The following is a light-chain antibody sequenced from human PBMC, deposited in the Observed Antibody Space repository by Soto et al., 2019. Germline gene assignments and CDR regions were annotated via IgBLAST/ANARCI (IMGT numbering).Light chain of an antibody. CDR2: EGT. J-gene: IGLJ1*01. CDR3: CSYASSRIYV. Sequence: QSALTQPASVSGSPGQSITISCTGTSSDVGSYNLVSWYQQHPGKAPKLMIYEGTKRPSGVSNRFSGSKSGNTASLTISGLQAEDEADYYCCSYASSRIYVFGTGTKLTVL. V-gene: IGLV2-23*01. CDR1: SSDVGSYNL.